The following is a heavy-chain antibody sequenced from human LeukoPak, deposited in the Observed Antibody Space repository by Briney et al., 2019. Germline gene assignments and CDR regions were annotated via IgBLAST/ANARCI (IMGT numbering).Heavy chain of an antibody. CDR2: TYSGGST. V-gene: IGHV3-66*01. J-gene: IGHJ4*02. CDR1: GFTVSSNY. CDR3: ARVSPFDY. Sequence: GGSLRLSCAASGFTVSSNYMSWVRQAPGKGLEWVSVTYSGGSTYYADSVKGRFTISRDSSKNTLYLQMYSLRVEDTAVYYCARVSPFDYWGQGTLVTVSS.